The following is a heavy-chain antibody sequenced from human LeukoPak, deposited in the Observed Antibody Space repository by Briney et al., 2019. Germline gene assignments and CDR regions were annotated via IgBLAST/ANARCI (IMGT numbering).Heavy chain of an antibody. J-gene: IGHJ5*02. CDR1: GFTVSSNY. D-gene: IGHD6-13*01. V-gene: IGHV3-66*01. CDR3: ARGTGIAAAGNWFDP. CDR2: IYSGGST. Sequence: PGGSLRLSCAASGFTVSSNYMNWVRQAPGKGLEWVSVIYSGGSTYYADSVKGRFTISRDDSKNTLYLQMNSLRAEDTAVYYCARGTGIAAAGNWFDPWGQGTLVTVSS.